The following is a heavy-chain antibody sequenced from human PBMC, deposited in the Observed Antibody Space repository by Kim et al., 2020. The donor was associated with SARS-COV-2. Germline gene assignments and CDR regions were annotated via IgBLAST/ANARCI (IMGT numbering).Heavy chain of an antibody. V-gene: IGHV3-33*03. D-gene: IGHD3-22*01. J-gene: IGHJ4*02. CDR2: IWHDGSRK. Sequence: GGSLRLSCLASGFTLSSQGMHWVRQAPGKGLEWVAIIWHDGSRKYPADSVKGRFTISKDDSKNTLYLQMDSLRIEDTAMYYCAKDGPYDKSDSSGDWGQGSLVTVSS. CDR3: AKDGPYDKSDSSGD. CDR1: GFTLSSQG.